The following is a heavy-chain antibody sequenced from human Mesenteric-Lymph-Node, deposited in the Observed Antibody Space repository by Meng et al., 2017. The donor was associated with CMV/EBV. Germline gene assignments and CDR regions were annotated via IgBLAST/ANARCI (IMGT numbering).Heavy chain of an antibody. Sequence: CAASGFAFRTYGMSWVRQAPGKGLEWVAMTYADGTETHYSDSVKGRFTISRDNSKNTLFLQMNSLRVEDTAVYFCAKIPPGHLAFDYWGQGTLVTVSS. J-gene: IGHJ4*02. D-gene: IGHD2-2*02. CDR1: GFAFRTYG. CDR3: AKIPPGHLAFDY. CDR2: TYADGTET. V-gene: IGHV3-23*03.